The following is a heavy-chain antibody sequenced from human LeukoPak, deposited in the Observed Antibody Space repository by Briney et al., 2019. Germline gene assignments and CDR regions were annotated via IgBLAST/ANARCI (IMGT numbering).Heavy chain of an antibody. V-gene: IGHV3-11*01. J-gene: IGHJ5*02. CDR2: IISSGSTI. CDR1: GFTFTDYY. CDR3: ARDRLAAAGTGWFDP. D-gene: IGHD6-13*01. Sequence: GGSLRLSCAASGFTFTDYYMSWFRQAPGKGLEWVSYIISSGSTISYAAPVQGRFTISGDNAKKSLYLQMNSLSAEDTAVYYCARDRLAAAGTGWFDPWGQGTLVTVSS.